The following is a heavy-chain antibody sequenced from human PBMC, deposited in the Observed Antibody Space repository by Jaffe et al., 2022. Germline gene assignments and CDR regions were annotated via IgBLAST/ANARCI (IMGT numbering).Heavy chain of an antibody. V-gene: IGHV3-43D*04. CDR2: ISWDGGST. Sequence: EVQLVESGGVVVQPGGSLRLSCAASGFTFDDYAMHWVRQAPGKGLEWVSLISWDGGSTYYADSVKGRFTISRDNSKNSLYLQMNSLRAEDTALYYCAKDMEAIAAAGSPPDYWGQGTLVTVSS. CDR1: GFTFDDYA. CDR3: AKDMEAIAAAGSPPDY. J-gene: IGHJ4*02. D-gene: IGHD6-13*01.